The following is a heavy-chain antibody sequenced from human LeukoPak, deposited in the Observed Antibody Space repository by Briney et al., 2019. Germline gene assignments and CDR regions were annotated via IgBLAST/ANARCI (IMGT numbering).Heavy chain of an antibody. J-gene: IGHJ4*02. Sequence: GGSLRLSCTASGFTFGDYAMSWFRQAPGKGLEWVGFIRSKAYGGTTEYAASVKGRFTISRDDSKSIAYLQMNSLKTEDTAVYYCTRDRYYYDSSGYYLDYWGQGTLVTVSS. CDR3: TRDRYYYDSSGYYLDY. D-gene: IGHD3-22*01. V-gene: IGHV3-49*03. CDR2: IRSKAYGGTT. CDR1: GFTFGDYA.